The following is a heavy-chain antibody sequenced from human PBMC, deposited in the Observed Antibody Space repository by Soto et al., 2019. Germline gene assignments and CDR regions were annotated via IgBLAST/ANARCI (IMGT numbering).Heavy chain of an antibody. Sequence: SETLSLACTVSGDSVTSGDYYWSWIRQPPGKVLEWIGYIYYSGNTNYSPSLESRLAISFDASHHQFSLKLTSGTSADASVYFCARIPVDMYIAYWFDPLGQGTLVAF. CDR2: IYYSGNT. D-gene: IGHD2-15*01. J-gene: IGHJ5*01. V-gene: IGHV4-61*08. CDR1: GDSVTSGDYY. CDR3: ARIPVDMYIAYWFDP.